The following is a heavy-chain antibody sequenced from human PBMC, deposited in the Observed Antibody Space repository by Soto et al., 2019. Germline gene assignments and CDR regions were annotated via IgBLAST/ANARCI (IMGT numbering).Heavy chain of an antibody. V-gene: IGHV3-23*01. CDR3: AKGPRMIAPDY. D-gene: IGHD3-16*01. Sequence: GGSLRLSCAASGFTFSSYAMSWVRQAPGKGLEWVSAISGSGHTTYYEDSVKGRFTISRDNSKNTLYLQMNSLIAEDTAVFYCAKGPRMIAPDYWGQGTLVTVSS. CDR2: ISGSGHTT. J-gene: IGHJ4*02. CDR1: GFTFSSYA.